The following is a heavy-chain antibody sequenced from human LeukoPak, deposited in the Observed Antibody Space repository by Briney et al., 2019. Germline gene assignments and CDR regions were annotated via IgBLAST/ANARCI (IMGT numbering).Heavy chain of an antibody. CDR2: IYKAGNT. Sequence: KSSETLSLTCTVSGGSISSTTYYWAWIRQPPGKGLEWIGSIYKAGNTNYSPSLRSRVFISVDTSNNQFSLSLTSVTAADTAVYYCARRAVAGTGAFDIWGQGTMVTVSP. D-gene: IGHD6-19*01. CDR3: ARRAVAGTGAFDI. CDR1: GGSISSTTYY. V-gene: IGHV4-39*01. J-gene: IGHJ3*02.